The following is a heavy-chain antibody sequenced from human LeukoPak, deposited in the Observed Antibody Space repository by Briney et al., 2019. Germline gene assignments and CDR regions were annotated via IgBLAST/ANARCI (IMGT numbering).Heavy chain of an antibody. CDR3: ASPRADIVLVPADDNYYYYYGMDV. Sequence: GASVKVSCKASGGTFSSYAISWVRQAPGQGLEWMGRIIPILGIANYAQKFQGRVTITADKSTSTAYMELSSLRSEDTAVYYCASPRADIVLVPADDNYYYYYGMDVWGQGTTVTVSS. CDR2: IIPILGIA. CDR1: GGTFSSYA. J-gene: IGHJ6*02. D-gene: IGHD2-2*01. V-gene: IGHV1-69*04.